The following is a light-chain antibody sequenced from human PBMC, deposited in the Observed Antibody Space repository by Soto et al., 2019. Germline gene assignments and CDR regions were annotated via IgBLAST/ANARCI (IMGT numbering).Light chain of an antibody. J-gene: IGLJ3*02. V-gene: IGLV4-69*01. CDR2: LNSDGSH. CDR3: QTWGTGINWV. Sequence: QSVLTQSPSASASLGASVKLTCTLSSGHSSYAIAWHQQQPEKGPRYLMKLNSDGSHSKGDGIPDRFSGSSSGAERHLTISSLQSEDEADYYCQTWGTGINWVFGGGTKLTVL. CDR1: SGHSSYA.